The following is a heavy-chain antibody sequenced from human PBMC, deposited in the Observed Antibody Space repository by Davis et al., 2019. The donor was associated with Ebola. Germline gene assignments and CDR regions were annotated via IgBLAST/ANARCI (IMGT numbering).Heavy chain of an antibody. CDR2: INPSGGNT. Sequence: ASVKVSCKASGYTFTSYYIHWVRQAPGQGLEWTGMINPSGGNTRYAQQFQGRVTMTRDTSTRTVYMEVSSLRSDDTAVYYCARDRTDSSPYYFYGVDVWGQGTTVTVSS. CDR1: GYTFTSYY. V-gene: IGHV1-46*01. D-gene: IGHD6-13*01. J-gene: IGHJ6*02. CDR3: ARDRTDSSPYYFYGVDV.